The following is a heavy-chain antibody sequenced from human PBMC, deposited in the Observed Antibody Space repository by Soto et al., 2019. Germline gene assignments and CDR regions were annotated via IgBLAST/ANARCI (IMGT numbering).Heavy chain of an antibody. CDR1: GYTFTGYY. Sequence: ASVKVSCKASGYTFTGYYMHWVRQAPGQGLEWMGWISAYNGNTNYAQKLQGRVTMTTDTSTSTAYMELRSLRSDDTAVYYCARDLPPARIAAADHYYYYGMDVWGQGTTVTVSS. J-gene: IGHJ6*02. D-gene: IGHD6-13*01. V-gene: IGHV1-18*04. CDR3: ARDLPPARIAAADHYYYYGMDV. CDR2: ISAYNGNT.